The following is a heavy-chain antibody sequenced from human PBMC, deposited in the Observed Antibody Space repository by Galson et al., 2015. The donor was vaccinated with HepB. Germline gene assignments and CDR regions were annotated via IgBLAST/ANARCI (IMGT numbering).Heavy chain of an antibody. CDR1: GFTFSSYS. J-gene: IGHJ4*02. CDR3: ARAPGYGYFDQ. Sequence: SLRLSCAASGFTFSSYSMNWLRQAPGKGLEWVSYISSSSTTIYYADSVKGRFTISRENARNSLSLQMNSLRAEDTAVYYCARAPGYGYFDQWGQGTLVTVSS. V-gene: IGHV3-48*04. CDR2: ISSSSTTI. D-gene: IGHD6-13*01.